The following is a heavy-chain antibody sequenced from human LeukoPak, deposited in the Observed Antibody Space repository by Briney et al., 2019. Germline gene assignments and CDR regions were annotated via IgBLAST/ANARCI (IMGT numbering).Heavy chain of an antibody. CDR1: GFTFSSYW. Sequence: GGSLRLSCAASGFTFSSYWMSWVRQAPGKGLEWVSSISSSSSYIYYADSVKGRFTISRDNAKNSLYLQMNSLRAEDTAVYYCARDLSPPGYCSSTSCSSFDYWGQGTLVTVSS. D-gene: IGHD2-2*01. J-gene: IGHJ4*02. CDR3: ARDLSPPGYCSSTSCSSFDY. V-gene: IGHV3-21*06. CDR2: ISSSSSYI.